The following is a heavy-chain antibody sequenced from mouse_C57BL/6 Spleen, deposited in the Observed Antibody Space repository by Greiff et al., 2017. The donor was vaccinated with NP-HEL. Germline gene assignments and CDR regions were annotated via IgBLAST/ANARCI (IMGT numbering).Heavy chain of an antibody. CDR1: GYTFTSYW. D-gene: IGHD1-1*01. J-gene: IGHJ2*01. Sequence: VQLQQPGAELVKPGASVKLSCKASGYTFTSYWMHWVKQRPGRGLEWIGRIDPNSGGTKYNEKFKSKATLTVDKPSSTAYMQLSSLTSEDSAVYYCALFTTVVEPFFDYWGQGTTLTVSS. V-gene: IGHV1-72*01. CDR3: ALFTTVVEPFFDY. CDR2: IDPNSGGT.